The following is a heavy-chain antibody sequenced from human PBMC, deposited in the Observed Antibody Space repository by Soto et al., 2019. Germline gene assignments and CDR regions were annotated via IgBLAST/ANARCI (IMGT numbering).Heavy chain of an antibody. J-gene: IGHJ6*02. D-gene: IGHD3-10*01. CDR1: GLTLSRLA. CDR3: ARDPVNSYGAWAYGMEV. CDR2: IGYDGSNK. Sequence: QVQLVESGECVGQPGRSLRLSFAASGLTLSRLAMQWVRQAPGKGLEWVAVIGYDGSNKDYADSVKGRFNISGDNSESALYQQMKSGSPEDTAVDYCARDPVNSYGAWAYGMEVWGQWTTVTVS. V-gene: IGHV3-30-3*01.